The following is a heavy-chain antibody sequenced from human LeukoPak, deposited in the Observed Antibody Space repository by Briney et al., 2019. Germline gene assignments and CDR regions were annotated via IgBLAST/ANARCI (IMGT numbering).Heavy chain of an antibody. CDR1: GGSISSGDYY. CDR2: IYYSGST. CDR3: ARGDEGDAFDI. V-gene: IGHV4-30-4*08. Sequence: PSETLSLTCTVSGGSISSGDYYWSWIRQPPGTGLEWIGYIYYSGSTYYNPSLKSRVTISVDTSKNQFSLKLSSVTAADTAVYYCARGDEGDAFDIWGQGTMVTVSS. J-gene: IGHJ3*02.